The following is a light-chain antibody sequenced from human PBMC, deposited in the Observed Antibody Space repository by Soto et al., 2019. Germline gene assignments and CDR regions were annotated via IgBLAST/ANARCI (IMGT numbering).Light chain of an antibody. CDR2: DAS. Sequence: EFVLTQSPGTLSLSPGERATLSCRASQTVRNNYLAWYQQKPGQAPRLLIYDASRRATGIPDRFSGGGSGTDVTLTISRLEPEDFAVYYCQQFSSYPLTFGGGTKGEIK. V-gene: IGKV3-20*01. CDR3: QQFSSYPLT. CDR1: QTVRNNY. J-gene: IGKJ4*01.